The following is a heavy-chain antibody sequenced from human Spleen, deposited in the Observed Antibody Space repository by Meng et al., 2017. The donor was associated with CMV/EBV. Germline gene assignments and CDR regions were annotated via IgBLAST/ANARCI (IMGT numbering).Heavy chain of an antibody. D-gene: IGHD4-11*01. V-gene: IGHV3-21*01. CDR1: GFTFSSYS. CDR2: ISSNRNYI. Sequence: GESLKISCAASGFTFSSYSMNWVRQAPGKGLEWVSSISSNRNYIYYADSVKGRFTISRDNAKRSLYLQMNSVRDEDTAVYYCASQSYSNHHYWGQGTLVTVSS. CDR3: ASQSYSNHHY. J-gene: IGHJ4*02.